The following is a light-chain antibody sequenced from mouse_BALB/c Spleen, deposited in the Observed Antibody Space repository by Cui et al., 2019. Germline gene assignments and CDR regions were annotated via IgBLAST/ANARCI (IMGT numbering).Light chain of an antibody. V-gene: IGKV4-80*01. J-gene: IGKJ4*01. Sequence: QIVLTQSPAIMSASLGEEITLTCRASASVSYMHWYQQKSGTSPKLLIYSTSNLASGVPSRFSGSGSGTFYSLTISSVEAEDAADYYCHQWSSYPFTFGSGTKLEIK. CDR3: HQWSSYPFT. CDR2: STS. CDR1: ASVSY.